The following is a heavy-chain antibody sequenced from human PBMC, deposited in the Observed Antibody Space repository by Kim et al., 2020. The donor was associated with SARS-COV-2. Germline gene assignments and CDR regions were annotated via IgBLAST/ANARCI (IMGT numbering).Heavy chain of an antibody. CDR2: IYSGGST. CDR3: ATFLRITMVRDYYYYGMDV. D-gene: IGHD3-10*01. V-gene: IGHV3-53*01. CDR1: GFTVSSNY. Sequence: GGSLRLSCAASGFTVSSNYMSWVRQAPGKGLEWVSVIYSGGSTYYADSVKGRFTISRDNSKNTLYLQMNSLRAEDTAVYYCATFLRITMVRDYYYYGMDVWGQGTTVTVSS. J-gene: IGHJ6*02.